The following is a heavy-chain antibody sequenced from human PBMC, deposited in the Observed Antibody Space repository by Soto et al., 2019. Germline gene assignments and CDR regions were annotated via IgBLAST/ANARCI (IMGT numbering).Heavy chain of an antibody. J-gene: IGHJ6*03. CDR3: ARGHSTDCSNGVCSLFYNHEMDV. CDR2: INPKSGGT. CDR1: GYSFTDYH. Sequence: SVKVSCKASGYSFTDYHIHWVRQAPGQGLEWLGRINPKSGGTSTAQKFQGWVTMTRDRSISTVYMELTRLRSDDTAVYFCARGHSTDCSNGVCSLFYNHEMDVWGKGTTVT. D-gene: IGHD2-8*01. V-gene: IGHV1-2*04.